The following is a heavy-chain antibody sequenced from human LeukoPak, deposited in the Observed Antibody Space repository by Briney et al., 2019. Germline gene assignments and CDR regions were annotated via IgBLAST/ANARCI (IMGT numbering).Heavy chain of an antibody. Sequence: PGRSLRLSCAASGFTFSNYAMHWVRQAPGKGLEWVAVISYDGSNKYYADSVKGRFTISRDNSKNSLYLQMNSLRAEDTAVYYCARGISAFDIWGQGTMVTVSS. CDR1: GFTFSNYA. D-gene: IGHD1-14*01. J-gene: IGHJ3*02. CDR3: ARGISAFDI. V-gene: IGHV3-30-3*01. CDR2: ISYDGSNK.